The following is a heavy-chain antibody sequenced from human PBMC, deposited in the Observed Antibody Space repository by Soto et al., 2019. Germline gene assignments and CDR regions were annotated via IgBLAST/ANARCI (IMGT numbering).Heavy chain of an antibody. CDR2: IYPGDSET. CDR3: ARGEKSSTGNYYYYYMDA. Sequence: GESLKISCKAYGYRFIMYWIGWVRQTPGKGLEWMGIIYPGDSETRYSPSFQGHVTISADKSITTAYLHWSSLEASDTAIYYCARGEKSSTGNYYYYYMDAWGKGTTVTVSS. J-gene: IGHJ6*03. V-gene: IGHV5-51*01. CDR1: GYRFIMYW. D-gene: IGHD3-10*01.